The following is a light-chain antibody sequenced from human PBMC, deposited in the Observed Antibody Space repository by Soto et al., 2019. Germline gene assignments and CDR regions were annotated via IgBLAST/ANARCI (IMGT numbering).Light chain of an antibody. J-gene: IGKJ5*01. CDR2: DAS. CDR3: QQHCTS. V-gene: IGKV3-11*01. CDR1: QSVSSC. Sequence: VVTQSPATLSLSRWEIATLSCRASQSVSSCLAWYQQKPGQAPRLLIYDASSRATGIPARFSGSGSGTDFTLTLHTVEPEDFAVYYCQQHCTSFGQGTRLEIK.